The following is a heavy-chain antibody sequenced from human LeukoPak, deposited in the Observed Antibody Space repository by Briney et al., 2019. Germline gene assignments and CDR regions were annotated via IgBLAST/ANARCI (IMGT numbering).Heavy chain of an antibody. CDR2: ISSSSSYI. CDR3: AKDRGYSYGFFDY. J-gene: IGHJ4*02. D-gene: IGHD5-18*01. CDR1: GFTFSSYS. V-gene: IGHV3-21*01. Sequence: GGSLRLSCAASGFTFSSYSMNWVRQAPGKGLELGSSISSSSSYIYYADSVKGRFTISRDNSKNTLYLQMNSLRAEDTAVYYCAKDRGYSYGFFDYWGQGTLVTVSS.